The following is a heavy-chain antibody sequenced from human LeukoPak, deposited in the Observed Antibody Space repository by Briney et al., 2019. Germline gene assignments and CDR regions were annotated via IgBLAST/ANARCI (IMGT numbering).Heavy chain of an antibody. V-gene: IGHV3-7*01. J-gene: IGHJ4*02. D-gene: IGHD4-23*01. CDR2: IRQDDSEK. CDR1: GFTFSSYA. CDR3: ATDRKVGTWDPRFNY. Sequence: GGSLRLSCAASGFTFSSYAMSWVRQAPGKGLEWVGNIRQDDSEKNYVDSVKGRFTISRDNAKFSLYLQMNSLRAEDTAVYYCATDRKVGTWDPRFNYWGQGTLVTVSS.